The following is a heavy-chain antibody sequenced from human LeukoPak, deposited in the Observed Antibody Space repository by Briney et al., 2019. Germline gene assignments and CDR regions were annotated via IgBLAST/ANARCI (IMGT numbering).Heavy chain of an antibody. V-gene: IGHV3-23*01. CDR2: IRGFVAGA. CDR1: AFAATKLA. Sequence: PGGSLTLSSAASAFAATKLAVACDSPLQEKGIEWVSFIRGFVAGAPHTDSGRGPLTLPRNTSKNTLCFEMNSLRADDTAVYYCAKASYSYGNDAFDIWGQGTKVTVSS. J-gene: IGHJ3*02. CDR3: AKASYSYGNDAFDI. D-gene: IGHD3-16*02.